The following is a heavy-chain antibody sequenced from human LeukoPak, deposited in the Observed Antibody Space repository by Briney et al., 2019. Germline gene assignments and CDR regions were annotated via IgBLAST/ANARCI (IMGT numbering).Heavy chain of an antibody. J-gene: IGHJ4*02. Sequence: ASVKFSCKASGYTFTSYDIHWVRPATGQGLEWMGWMNPNSGNTGYAQKFQGRVTMTRNTSISTAYMELSSLRSEDTAVYYCAIHSESQLLVYCGQGTLVTVSS. D-gene: IGHD2-2*01. CDR3: AIHSESQLLVY. CDR1: GYTFTSYD. CDR2: MNPNSGNT. V-gene: IGHV1-8*01.